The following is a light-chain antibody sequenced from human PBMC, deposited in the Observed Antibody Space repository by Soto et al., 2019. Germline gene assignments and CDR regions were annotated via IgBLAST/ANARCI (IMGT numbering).Light chain of an antibody. CDR1: SSNIGAGFD. J-gene: IGLJ2*01. CDR3: SSYGGSNNLV. Sequence: QSVLTQPPSVSGAPGQRVTISCTGSSSNIGAGFDVHWYHQIAGTAPKLLIYGNSNRPSGVPDRFSGSKSGNTASLTVSGLQAEDEGDYYCSSYGGSNNLVFGGGTKLTVL. V-gene: IGLV1-40*01. CDR2: GNS.